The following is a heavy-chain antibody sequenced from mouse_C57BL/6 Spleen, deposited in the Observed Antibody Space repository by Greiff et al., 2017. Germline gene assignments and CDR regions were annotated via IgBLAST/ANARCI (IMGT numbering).Heavy chain of an antibody. CDR1: GFTFSSYG. CDR3: ARHRDGYYFDY. D-gene: IGHD2-3*01. V-gene: IGHV5-6*01. J-gene: IGHJ2*01. CDR2: ISSGGSYT. Sequence: EVKLMESGGDLVKPGGSLKLSCAASGFTFSSYGMSWVRQTPDKRLEWVATISSGGSYTYYPDSVKGRFTISRDNAKNTLYLQRSSLKSEDTAMYYCARHRDGYYFDYWGQGTPLTVSS.